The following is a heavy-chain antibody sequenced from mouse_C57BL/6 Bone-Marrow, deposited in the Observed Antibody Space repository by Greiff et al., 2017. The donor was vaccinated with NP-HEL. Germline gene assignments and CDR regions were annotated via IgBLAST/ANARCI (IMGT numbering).Heavy chain of an antibody. CDR3: ARGAQATGYYAMDY. V-gene: IGHV3-6*01. D-gene: IGHD3-2*02. J-gene: IGHJ4*01. CDR2: IRYDGSN. CDR1: GYSITSGYY. Sequence: EVKLQESGPGLVKPSQSLSLTCSVTGYSITSGYYWNWIRQFPGNKLEWMGYIRYDGSNNYNPSLKNRISITRDTSKNQFFLKLNSVTTEDTATYYWARGAQATGYYAMDYWGQGTSGTVSS.